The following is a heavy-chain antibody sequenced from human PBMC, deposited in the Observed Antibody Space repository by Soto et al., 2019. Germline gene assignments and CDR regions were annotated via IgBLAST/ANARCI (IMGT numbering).Heavy chain of an antibody. J-gene: IGHJ6*02. CDR1: GGSFSSHA. D-gene: IGHD6-13*01. Sequence: QVQLVQSGAEVKKPGSSVKVSCKASGGSFSSHAITWVRQAPGQGLEWMGGITPIFGTPTYAQKFQGRVTITADESTNTDYMELSSLRSEDTAVYYCATLGIGASWSMDVWGQGTTVTVSS. V-gene: IGHV1-69*01. CDR2: ITPIFGTP. CDR3: ATLGIGASWSMDV.